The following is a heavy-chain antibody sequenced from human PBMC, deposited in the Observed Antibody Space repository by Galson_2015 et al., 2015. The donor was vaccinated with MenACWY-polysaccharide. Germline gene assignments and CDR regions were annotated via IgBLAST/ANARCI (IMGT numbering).Heavy chain of an antibody. CDR1: GFTFRSYG. V-gene: IGHV3-23*01. J-gene: IGHJ4*02. Sequence: SLRLSCAASGFTFRSYGINWVRQAPGKGLEWVSNIISNGGTTYYADSVKGRFTSSRDNSKNMVYLQMNSLRVEDTAVYYCARDSGIAGADDYWGQGTLVTVSS. D-gene: IGHD6-13*01. CDR3: ARDSGIAGADDY. CDR2: IISNGGTT.